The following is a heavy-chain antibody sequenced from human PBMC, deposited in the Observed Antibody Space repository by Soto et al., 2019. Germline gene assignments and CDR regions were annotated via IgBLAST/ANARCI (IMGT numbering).Heavy chain of an antibody. V-gene: IGHV4-30-2*01. CDR1: GGPISSGGYS. Sequence: SETLSLTCAVSGGPISSGGYSWSWIRQPPGEGLEWIGYIYHSGSTYYNPSLKSRVTISVDRSKNQFSLKLSSVTAADTAVYYCASLYYGSGSYYNWFDPWGQGTLVTVSS. CDR3: ASLYYGSGSYYNWFDP. CDR2: IYHSGST. J-gene: IGHJ5*02. D-gene: IGHD3-10*01.